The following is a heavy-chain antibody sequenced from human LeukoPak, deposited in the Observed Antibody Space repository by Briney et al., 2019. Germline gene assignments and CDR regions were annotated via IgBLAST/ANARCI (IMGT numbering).Heavy chain of an antibody. Sequence: GGSLRLSCAASGFAFSTYSMNWVRQAPGKGLEWVSSISSSSSYIYYADSVKGRFTISRDNAKNSLYLQMNSLRAEDTAVYHCATGRSCTTCYLPDYWGQGTLVTVSS. J-gene: IGHJ4*02. CDR1: GFAFSTYS. V-gene: IGHV3-21*01. CDR3: ATGRSCTTCYLPDY. CDR2: ISSSSSYI. D-gene: IGHD2-2*01.